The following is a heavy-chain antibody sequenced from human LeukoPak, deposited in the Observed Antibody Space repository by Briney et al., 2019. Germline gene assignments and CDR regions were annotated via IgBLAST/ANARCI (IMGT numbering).Heavy chain of an antibody. V-gene: IGHV3-53*01. D-gene: IGHD7-27*01. CDR1: GFTVSSNY. J-gene: IGHJ4*02. CDR3: ARATGDRDPDFFDY. CDR2: IYSGGST. Sequence: GGSLRLSCAASGFTVSSNYMSWVRQAPGKGLEWVSVIYSGGSTYYADSVKGRFTISRDNSKNTLYLQMNSLRAEDTAVYYCARATGDRDPDFFDYWGQGTLLTVSS.